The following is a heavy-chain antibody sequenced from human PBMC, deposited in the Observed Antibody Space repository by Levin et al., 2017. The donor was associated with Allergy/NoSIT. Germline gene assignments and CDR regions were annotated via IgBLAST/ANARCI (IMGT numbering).Heavy chain of an antibody. Sequence: SCAASAFTFKNHGMHWVRQAPGKGLEWVAIIWYDGSNKYYADSVKGRFTISRDNSKSTLYLEINSLKVEDTAVYYCARDLRMTHLDYWGQGTLVTVSS. CDR3: ARDLRMTHLDY. CDR2: IWYDGSNK. D-gene: IGHD2-15*01. V-gene: IGHV3-33*01. J-gene: IGHJ4*02. CDR1: AFTFKNHG.